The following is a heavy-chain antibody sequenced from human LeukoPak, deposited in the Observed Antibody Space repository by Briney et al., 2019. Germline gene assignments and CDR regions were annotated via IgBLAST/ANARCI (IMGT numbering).Heavy chain of an antibody. J-gene: IGHJ3*02. CDR3: ARDGYPDAFDI. CDR1: GGSISSSSYY. CDR2: IYTSGST. V-gene: IGHV4-61*02. D-gene: IGHD5-12*01. Sequence: SETLSLTCTVSGGSISSSSYYWSWIRQPAGKGLEWIGRIYTSGSTNYNPSLKSRVTMSVDTSKNQFSLKLSSVTAADTAVYYCARDGYPDAFDIWGQGTMVTVSS.